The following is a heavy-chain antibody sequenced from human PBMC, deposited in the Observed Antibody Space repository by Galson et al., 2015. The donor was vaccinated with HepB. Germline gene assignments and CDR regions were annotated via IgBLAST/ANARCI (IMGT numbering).Heavy chain of an antibody. CDR1: GFTFSTYW. CDR2: IKQDGSEK. V-gene: IGHV3-7*01. J-gene: IGHJ2*01. D-gene: IGHD3-22*01. CDR3: ARVYGYSPSWYFDL. Sequence: SLRLSCAASGFTFSTYWMSWVRQAPGKGLEWVANIKQDGSEKYYVDSVKGRFTISRDNAKNSLYLQMNSLRAEDTAVYYCARVYGYSPSWYFDLWGRGTLVTVSS.